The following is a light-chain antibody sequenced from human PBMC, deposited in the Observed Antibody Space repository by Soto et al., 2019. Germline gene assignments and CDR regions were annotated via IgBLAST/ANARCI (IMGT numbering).Light chain of an antibody. CDR3: QQYYSTPRT. CDR2: WAS. V-gene: IGKV4-1*01. CDR1: QSVXYSSNNKNY. J-gene: IGKJ1*01. Sequence: DIVMTQSPDSLAVYLGERATIHCKSSQSVXYSSNNKNYLAWYQQKPGQPPKLLIYWASTRESGVPDRFSGSGSGTDFTLTISSLQAEDVAVYYCQQYYSTPRTFGQGTKVDIK.